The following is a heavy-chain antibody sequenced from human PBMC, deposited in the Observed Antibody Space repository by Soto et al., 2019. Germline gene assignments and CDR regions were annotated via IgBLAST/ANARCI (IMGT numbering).Heavy chain of an antibody. D-gene: IGHD2-15*01. CDR3: ASPGYCSGGSCYSGHYFDY. Sequence: QVQLEQSGAEVKKPGSSVKVSCKASGGTFSSYTISWVRQAPGQGLEWMGRIIPILGIANYAQKFQGRVTITADKSTSTAYMELSSLRSEDTAVYYCASPGYCSGGSCYSGHYFDYWGQGTLVTVSS. CDR1: GGTFSSYT. V-gene: IGHV1-69*02. CDR2: IIPILGIA. J-gene: IGHJ4*02.